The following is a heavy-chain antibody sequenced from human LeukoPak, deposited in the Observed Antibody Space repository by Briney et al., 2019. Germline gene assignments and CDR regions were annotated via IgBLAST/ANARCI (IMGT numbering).Heavy chain of an antibody. CDR2: ISSSDSTI. Sequence: SGGSLRLSCAASGFTFSTYSMNWVRQTPGKGLEWIAYISSSDSTIYYADSVKGRFTISRDNAKKSLYLLMNSLRAEDTAVYYCATAFSRRLSGSFGFFDFWGQGTLVTVSS. J-gene: IGHJ4*02. CDR3: ATAFSRRLSGSFGFFDF. CDR1: GFTFSTYS. V-gene: IGHV3-48*01. D-gene: IGHD1-26*01.